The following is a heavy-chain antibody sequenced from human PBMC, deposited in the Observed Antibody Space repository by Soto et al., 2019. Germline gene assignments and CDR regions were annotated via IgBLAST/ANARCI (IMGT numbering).Heavy chain of an antibody. V-gene: IGHV3-23*01. D-gene: IGHD3-22*01. CDR3: AKGRKGYNDSNGCPWTFDV. Sequence: EVQLLESGGGLVQPGGSLRLFCTASGFSFSSYAMSWVRQAPGKGLEWVSVISGSTATIHYADSVKGRFTISRDNSKNTLYLQMNSLRAEDTAVYYCAKGRKGYNDSNGCPWTFDVWGQGTMVTVSP. CDR1: GFSFSSYA. J-gene: IGHJ3*01. CDR2: ISGSTATI.